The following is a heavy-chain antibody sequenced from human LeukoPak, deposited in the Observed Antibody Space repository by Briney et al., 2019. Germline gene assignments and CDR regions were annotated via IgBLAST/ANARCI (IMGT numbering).Heavy chain of an antibody. CDR1: GFTFGIRP. V-gene: IGHV3-64D*06. CDR3: VTQISGWVY. D-gene: IGHD6-19*01. Sequence: PGGSLRLSCSASGFTFGIRPMHWVHQAPGKGLEYVSGSSANGGSTYSADSVKGRFIISRDNSKNTVYLQMSSLRPEDTALYYCVTQISGWVYWGQGTLVTVSS. J-gene: IGHJ4*02. CDR2: SSANGGST.